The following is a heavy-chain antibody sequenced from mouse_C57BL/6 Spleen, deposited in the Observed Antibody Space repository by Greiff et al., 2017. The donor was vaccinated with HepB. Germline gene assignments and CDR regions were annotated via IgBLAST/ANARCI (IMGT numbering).Heavy chain of an antibody. J-gene: IGHJ3*01. CDR1: GFTFSDYY. CDR3: ASLDYDGFAY. V-gene: IGHV5-16*01. CDR2: INYDGSST. D-gene: IGHD2-4*01. Sequence: DVKLVESEGGLVQPGRSMKLSCTASGFTFSDYYMAWVRQVPEKGLEWVANINYDGSSTYYLDSLKSRFIISRDNAKNILYLQMSSLKSEDTATYYCASLDYDGFAYWGQGTLVTVSA.